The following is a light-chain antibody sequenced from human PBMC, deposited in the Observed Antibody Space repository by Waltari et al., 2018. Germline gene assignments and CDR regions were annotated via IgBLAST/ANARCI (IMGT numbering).Light chain of an antibody. CDR3: SSYTTSSAPGV. V-gene: IGLV2-14*01. J-gene: IGLJ1*01. CDR2: EVS. CDR1: DSDVGAYDF. Sequence: QSALTQPASVSGSPGQSITISCSGTDSDVGAYDFVCWYQQDPGKAPHLILYEVSNRPPGISIPCPAFKSGNTASLTISVLQAEDEADYYCSSYTTSSAPGVFGTGTRVTVL.